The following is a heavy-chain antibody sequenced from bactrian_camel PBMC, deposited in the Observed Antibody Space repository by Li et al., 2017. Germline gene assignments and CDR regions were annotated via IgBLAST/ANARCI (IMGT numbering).Heavy chain of an antibody. CDR2: IHSAGGAP. J-gene: IGHJ4*01. CDR1: SPSAYH. Sequence: EVQLVESGGGSVQAGGSLTLSCEAASPSAYHMARFRQAPGKEREAVARIHSAGGAPFYADSVKGRFTISRDNPDNTLYLQMNSLKPEDTAMYYCADADYNAHWRPSCTSEDAYNYWGQGTQVTVS. CDR3: ADADYNAHWRPSCTSEDAYNY. D-gene: IGHD5*01. V-gene: IGHV3S40*01.